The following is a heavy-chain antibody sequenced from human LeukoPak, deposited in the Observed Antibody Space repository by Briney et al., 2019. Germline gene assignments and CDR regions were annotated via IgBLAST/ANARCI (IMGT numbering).Heavy chain of an antibody. CDR3: ARDVGGGDTFDY. J-gene: IGHJ4*02. D-gene: IGHD2-21*02. V-gene: IGHV1-69*13. CDR2: IIPIFGTA. Sequence: ASVKVSCKASGGTFSSYAISWVRQAPGQGLEWMGGIIPIFGTANYAQKFQGRVTITADESTSTAYMELSSLRSEDTAVYYCARDVGGGDTFDYWGQGTLVTVSS. CDR1: GGTFSSYA.